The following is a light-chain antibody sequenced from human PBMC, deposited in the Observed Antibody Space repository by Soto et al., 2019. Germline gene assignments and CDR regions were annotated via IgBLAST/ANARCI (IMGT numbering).Light chain of an antibody. CDR1: QSISTW. Sequence: DIQMTQSPSTLSASVGDRVTITCRASQSISTWLAWYQHAPGKAPKLLIYQASTLEGGVPSRFSGSGSGTEFTLTISSLQPDDFATYYCQQYLTYSRTFGQGTKVETK. CDR3: QQYLTYSRT. CDR2: QAS. J-gene: IGKJ2*02. V-gene: IGKV1-5*03.